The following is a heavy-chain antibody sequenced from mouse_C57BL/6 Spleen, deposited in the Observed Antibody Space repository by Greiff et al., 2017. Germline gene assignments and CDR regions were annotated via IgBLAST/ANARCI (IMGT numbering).Heavy chain of an antibody. V-gene: IGHV1-39*01. CDR1: GYSFTDYN. D-gene: IGHD1-1*01. J-gene: IGHJ3*01. CDR3: ARDSTVVGRRAWFAY. Sequence: VQLQQSGPELVKPGASVKISCKASGYSFTDYNMNWVKQSTGKGLEWIGVINPNYGTTSYNQKFKGKATLTVDQSSSTAYMQLNSLTSEDSAVXSCARDSTVVGRRAWFAYWGQGTLVTVSA. CDR2: INPNYGTT.